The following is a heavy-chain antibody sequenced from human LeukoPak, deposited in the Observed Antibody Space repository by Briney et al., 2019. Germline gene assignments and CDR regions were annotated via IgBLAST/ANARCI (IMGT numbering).Heavy chain of an antibody. CDR1: GYTFTSYG. J-gene: IGHJ5*02. D-gene: IGHD3-22*01. CDR2: ISAYNGNA. V-gene: IGHV1-18*01. Sequence: ASVKVSCKASGYTFTSYGISWVRQAPGQGLEWMGWISAYNGNANYAQKLQGRVTMTTDTPTSTAYVELRSLRSDDTAVYYCARVYYYDSSGHNWFDPWGQGTLVTVSS. CDR3: ARVYYYDSSGHNWFDP.